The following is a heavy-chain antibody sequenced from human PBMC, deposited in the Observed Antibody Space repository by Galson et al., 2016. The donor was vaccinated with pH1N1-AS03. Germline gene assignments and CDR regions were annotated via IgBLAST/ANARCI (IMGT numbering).Heavy chain of an antibody. D-gene: IGHD6-19*01. CDR1: GFTFSSRW. V-gene: IGHV3-7*01. J-gene: IGHJ3*01. Sequence: SLRLSCAASGFTFSSRWMTWVRQAPGKGLEWVANIKEDGTEEHYVDSVKGRFTISRDNAKNSLYLQMNSLRVEDTANCFCAKEVGSSGWFDACDLWGQGTVVTVSS. CDR3: AKEVGSSGWFDACDL. CDR2: IKEDGTEE.